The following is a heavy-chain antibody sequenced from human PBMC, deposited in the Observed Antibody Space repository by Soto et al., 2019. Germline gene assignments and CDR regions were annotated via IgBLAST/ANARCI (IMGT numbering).Heavy chain of an antibody. J-gene: IGHJ6*02. CDR1: GFTVSSNY. V-gene: IGHV3-53*01. D-gene: IGHD3-16*02. CDR3: AGGGRAVIAFSSYYYYGMDV. CDR2: IYSGGST. Sequence: GGSLRLSCAASGFTVSSNYMSWVRQAPGKGLEWVSVIYSGGSTYYADSVKGRFTISRDNSKNTLYLQMNSLRAEDTAVYYCAGGGRAVIAFSSYYYYGMDVWGQGTTVTVS.